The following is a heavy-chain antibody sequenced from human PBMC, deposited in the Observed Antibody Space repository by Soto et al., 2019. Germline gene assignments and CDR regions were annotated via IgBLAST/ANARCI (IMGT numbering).Heavy chain of an antibody. Sequence: QITLKESGPTLVKPTQTLTLTCTFSGFSLSTSGVGVGWIRQPPGKALEWLALIYWNDDKRYSPSLKSRLTITKDPSKNQGVFTMTNMDPVDTATYYCAPRGHSYDVSVYRGFDYWGQGTLVTVSS. J-gene: IGHJ4*02. V-gene: IGHV2-5*01. CDR2: IYWNDDK. CDR3: APRGHSYDVSVYRGFDY. CDR1: GFSLSTSGVG. D-gene: IGHD3-22*01.